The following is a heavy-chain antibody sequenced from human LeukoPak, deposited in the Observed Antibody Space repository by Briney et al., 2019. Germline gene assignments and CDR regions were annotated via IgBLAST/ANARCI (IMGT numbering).Heavy chain of an antibody. V-gene: IGHV1-2*02. J-gene: IGHJ4*02. Sequence: ASVKVSCKASGYTFTGYYMHWVRQAPGQGLEWMGWMNPYSGGTNYAQKFQGRVTMTRDTSISTAYMELRRLSSDDTAIYYCARPYCNGGSCHDYFDYWGQGTLVTVSS. CDR1: GYTFTGYY. CDR2: MNPYSGGT. D-gene: IGHD2-15*01. CDR3: ARPYCNGGSCHDYFDY.